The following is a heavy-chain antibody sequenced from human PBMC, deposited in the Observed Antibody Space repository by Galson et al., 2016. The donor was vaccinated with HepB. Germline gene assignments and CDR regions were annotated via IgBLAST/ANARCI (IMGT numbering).Heavy chain of an antibody. J-gene: IGHJ4*02. D-gene: IGHD1-7*01. Sequence: SETLSLTCAVYGGSFRGYYWSWIRQPPGKGLEWIGEINHSGNTNYNPSLKSRVTISLDTSNNQFSLKLRSVTAADTAVYYCARGKLELRVSDYWGQGTLVTVSS. CDR3: ARGKLELRVSDY. CDR1: GGSFRGYY. CDR2: INHSGNT. V-gene: IGHV4-34*01.